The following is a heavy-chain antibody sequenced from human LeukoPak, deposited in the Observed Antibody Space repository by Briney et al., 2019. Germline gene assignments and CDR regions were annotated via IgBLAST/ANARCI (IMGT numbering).Heavy chain of an antibody. V-gene: IGHV5-51*01. Sequence: GASVKVSCKASGGTFDTYAVSWVRQAPGQGLEWMGIIYPGDSDTRYSPSFQGQVTISADKSIRTAYLQWSSLKASDTAIYYCARLKSGNSGFDYWGQGTPVTVSS. D-gene: IGHD4-23*01. J-gene: IGHJ4*02. CDR1: GGTFDTYA. CDR2: IYPGDSDT. CDR3: ARLKSGNSGFDY.